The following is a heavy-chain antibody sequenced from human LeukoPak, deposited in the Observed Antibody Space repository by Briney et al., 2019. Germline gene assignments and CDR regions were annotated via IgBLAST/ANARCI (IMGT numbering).Heavy chain of an antibody. V-gene: IGHV3-7*01. D-gene: IGHD3-16*01. CDR1: GFTFSDSW. CDR2: MNQDGSAK. Sequence: PGGSLRLSCAASGFTFSDSWMSWVRQAPGKGLEWVANMNQDGSAKDYVDSVKGRFTISRDNARNSLYLQMSRLRAEDTAVYYCATYTHWVAGDVWGQGTTVTVSS. J-gene: IGHJ6*02. CDR3: ATYTHWVAGDV.